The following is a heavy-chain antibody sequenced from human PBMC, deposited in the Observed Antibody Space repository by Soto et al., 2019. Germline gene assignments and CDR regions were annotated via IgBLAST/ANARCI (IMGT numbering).Heavy chain of an antibody. CDR1: GGTFSSYA. CDR3: ARERGYSYGTYSSYGMDV. CDR2: IIPIFGTA. Sequence: QVQLVQSGAEVKKPGSSVKVSCKASGGTFSSYAISWVRQAPGQGLEWMGGIIPIFGTANYAQKFQGRVTITADESTSTAYMELSSLRSEDTAVYYCARERGYSYGTYSSYGMDVWGQGTTVTVSS. D-gene: IGHD5-18*01. V-gene: IGHV1-69*12. J-gene: IGHJ6*02.